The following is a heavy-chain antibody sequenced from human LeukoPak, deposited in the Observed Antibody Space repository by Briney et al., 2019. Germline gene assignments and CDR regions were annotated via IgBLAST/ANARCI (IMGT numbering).Heavy chain of an antibody. D-gene: IGHD5-18*01. CDR2: IYYSGST. J-gene: IGHJ5*02. Sequence: SETLSLTCTVSGGSISSSSYYWGWIRQPPGKGLEWIGSIYYSGSTYYNPSLKSRVTISVDTSKNQFSLKLSSVTAADTAVYYCAREGRKDYVDTAMVGNWFDPWGQGTLVTVSS. CDR3: AREGRKDYVDTAMVGNWFDP. V-gene: IGHV4-39*07. CDR1: GGSISSSSYY.